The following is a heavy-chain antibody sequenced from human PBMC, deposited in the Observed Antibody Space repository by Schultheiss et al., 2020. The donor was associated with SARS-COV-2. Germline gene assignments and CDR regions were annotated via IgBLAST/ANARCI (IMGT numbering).Heavy chain of an antibody. Sequence: GGSLRLSCAASGFTFSSYAMHWVRQAPGKGLEWVSLIYSSGTPYYADSVKGRFTISRDNSKNTLDLQMSSLRAEDTAVYYCAKDRSGYSSGWGSLKIDYWGQGTLVTVSS. D-gene: IGHD6-19*01. CDR1: GFTFSSYA. V-gene: IGHV3-NL1*01. CDR2: IYSSGTP. CDR3: AKDRSGYSSGWGSLKIDY. J-gene: IGHJ4*02.